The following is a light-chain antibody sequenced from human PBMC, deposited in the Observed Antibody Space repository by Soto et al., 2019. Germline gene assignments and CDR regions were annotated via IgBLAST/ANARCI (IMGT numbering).Light chain of an antibody. CDR3: QQYGSSPPVT. Sequence: EIVLTQSPGTLSLSPGERATLSCRASQSVSSSYLAWYQQKPGQAPRLLIYGASGRATGIPDRFSGSGSGTDFTLTISSLEPEDFAVYYWQQYGSSPPVTFGQGTRLEIK. J-gene: IGKJ5*01. V-gene: IGKV3-20*01. CDR1: QSVSSSY. CDR2: GAS.